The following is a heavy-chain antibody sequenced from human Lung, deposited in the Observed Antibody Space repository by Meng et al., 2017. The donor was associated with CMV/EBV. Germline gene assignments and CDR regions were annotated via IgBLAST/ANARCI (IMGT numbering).Heavy chain of an antibody. D-gene: IGHD2-8*01. CDR2: ISGSGGIT. Sequence: GGSXRLSCAASGFTFSSYVMSWVRQAPGKGLEWVSAISGSGGITYYADSVKGRFTISRDNSKNTLYLEINSLRAEDTAEYYCAKDEAVYAISPFDYWGQGTLVTVSS. V-gene: IGHV3-23*01. J-gene: IGHJ4*02. CDR1: GFTFSSYV. CDR3: AKDEAVYAISPFDY.